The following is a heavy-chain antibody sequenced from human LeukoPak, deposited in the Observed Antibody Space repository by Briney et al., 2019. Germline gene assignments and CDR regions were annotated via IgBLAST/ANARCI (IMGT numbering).Heavy chain of an antibody. CDR2: ISYDGSNK. Sequence: PGRSLRLSCAASGFTFSSYGMHWVRQAPGKGLEWVAVISYDGSNKYYADSVKGRFTISRDNSKNTLYLQMNSLRAEDTAVYYCAKGVWGYSYGYLAFDIWGQGTMVTVSS. CDR3: AKGVWGYSYGYLAFDI. V-gene: IGHV3-30*18. D-gene: IGHD5-18*01. J-gene: IGHJ3*02. CDR1: GFTFSSYG.